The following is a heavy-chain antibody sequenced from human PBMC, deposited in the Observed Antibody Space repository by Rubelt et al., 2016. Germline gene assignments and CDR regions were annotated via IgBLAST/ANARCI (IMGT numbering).Heavy chain of an antibody. J-gene: IGHJ4*02. CDR2: IDWDADK. CDR1: GFSLTTSGMC. CDR3: ARTKKFGESTRYYFDY. Sequence: QVTLRESGPALVKPTQTLPLTCTFSGFSLTTSGMCVSWIRQFPGKALECLARIDWDADKFYSTSLQTRLTISKDTSKNQVVLTMTNMDPVDTATYYCARTKKFGESTRYYFDYWGQGTLVTVSS. V-gene: IGHV2-70*17. D-gene: IGHD3-10*01.